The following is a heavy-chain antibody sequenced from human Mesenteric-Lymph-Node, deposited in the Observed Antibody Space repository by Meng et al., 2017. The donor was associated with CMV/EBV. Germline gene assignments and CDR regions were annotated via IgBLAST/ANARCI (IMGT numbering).Heavy chain of an antibody. CDR2: ISSSGSTI. CDR3: ARARYSTYYFDY. V-gene: IGHV3-11*01. CDR1: GFTFSDYY. J-gene: IGHJ4*02. D-gene: IGHD4-11*01. Sequence: GESLKISCAASGFTFSDYYMSWIRQAPGKGLEWVSYISSSGSTIYYADSVKGRFTISRDNAKNSLYLQMNSLRVEDTAVYYCARARYSTYYFDYWGQGTLVTVSS.